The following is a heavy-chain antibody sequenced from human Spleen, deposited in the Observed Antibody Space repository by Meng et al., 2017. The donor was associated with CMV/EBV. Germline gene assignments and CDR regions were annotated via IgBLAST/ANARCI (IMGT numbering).Heavy chain of an antibody. CDR1: GGSISSYY. V-gene: IGHV4-59*01. J-gene: IGHJ3*02. D-gene: IGHD7-27*01. Sequence: SETLSLTCTVSGGSISSYYWSWIRQPPGKGLEWIGYIYYSGSTNYNSSLKSRVTISVDTSKNQFSLKLSFVTAADTAVYYCARDGNWGRAFDIWGQGTMVTVSS. CDR3: ARDGNWGRAFDI. CDR2: IYYSGST.